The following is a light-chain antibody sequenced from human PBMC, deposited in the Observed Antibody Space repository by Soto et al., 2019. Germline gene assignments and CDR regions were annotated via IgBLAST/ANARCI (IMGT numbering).Light chain of an antibody. CDR2: EVS. Sequence: QSALTQPRSVSGSPGQSVTISCTGTSNDVGGNNFVSWYQQLPGKAPKLMISEVSNRPSGVSNRFSGSKSGNTASLTVSGLQAEDEADYFCSSYSGSDNFVVFGGGTKLTVL. CDR1: SNDVGGNNF. V-gene: IGLV2-11*01. CDR3: SSYSGSDNFVV. J-gene: IGLJ3*02.